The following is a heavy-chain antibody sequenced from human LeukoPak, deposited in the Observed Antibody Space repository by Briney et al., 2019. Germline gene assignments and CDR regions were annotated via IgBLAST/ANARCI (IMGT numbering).Heavy chain of an antibody. V-gene: IGHV3-21*01. CDR2: ISSSSSYI. J-gene: IGHJ4*02. CDR3: ARERGYTYNFDY. CDR1: GFTFSSYN. Sequence: PGGSLRLSCAASGFTFSSYNINWVRQAPGKGLEWVSSISSSSSYIYYADSVKGRFTISRDNAKNPLYLQMNSLRAEDTAVYYCARERGYTYNFDYWGQGTLVTVSS. D-gene: IGHD5-18*01.